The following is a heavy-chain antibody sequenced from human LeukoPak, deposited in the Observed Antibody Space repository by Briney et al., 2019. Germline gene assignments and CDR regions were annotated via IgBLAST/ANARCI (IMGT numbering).Heavy chain of an antibody. CDR1: GGSINGYY. J-gene: IGHJ3*02. D-gene: IGHD3-16*01. Sequence: SETLSLTCTVSGGSINGYYWTWLRQPPGKGLEWIGYIYYSGSTNYNASLKSRVTISIGTSKNQFSLKLSSVTAADTAVYYCARGVDYVWGNYPNAFDIWGQGTVVTVSS. V-gene: IGHV4-59*01. CDR2: IYYSGST. CDR3: ARGVDYVWGNYPNAFDI.